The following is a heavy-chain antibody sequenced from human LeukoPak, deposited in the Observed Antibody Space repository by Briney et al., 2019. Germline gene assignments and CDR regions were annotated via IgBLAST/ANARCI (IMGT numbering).Heavy chain of an antibody. D-gene: IGHD5-12*01. Sequence: SETLSLTCTVSGGSISSTSYYWSWIRQPPGKGLEWIGYFSYSGSTNYNPSLKSRVSISVDRSKNQFSLKLSSVTAADTAVYYCARANSGYDPPRPDYYYYMDVWGKGTTVTVSS. CDR3: ARANSGYDPPRPDYYYYMDV. CDR1: GGSISSTSYY. CDR2: FSYSGST. V-gene: IGHV4-61*05. J-gene: IGHJ6*03.